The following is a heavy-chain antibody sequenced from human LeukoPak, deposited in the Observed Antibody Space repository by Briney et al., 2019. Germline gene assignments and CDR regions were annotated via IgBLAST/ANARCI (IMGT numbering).Heavy chain of an antibody. CDR1: GFTFSDHA. V-gene: IGHV3-13*01. J-gene: IGHJ4*02. CDR2: IGIAGDT. Sequence: GSLSLSCAASGFTFSDHAMHWVRQATGKGLEWVSAIGIAGDTFYPGSVKGRFTISRENAKNSLYLQMNSLRAEDTAVYYCVRQKKSHGNFDYWGQGTLVTVSS. CDR3: VRQKKSHGNFDY. D-gene: IGHD1-26*01.